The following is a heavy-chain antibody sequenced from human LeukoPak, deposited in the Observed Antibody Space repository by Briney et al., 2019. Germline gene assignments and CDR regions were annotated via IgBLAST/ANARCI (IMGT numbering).Heavy chain of an antibody. CDR3: AHTALGYCTNGVCYYNWFDP. Sequence: SVKVSCKASGGTFSSYAISWVRQAPGQGLEWMGGVIPISGTANYAQKFQGRVTITTDESTSTAYMELSSLRSEDTAVYYCAHTALGYCTNGVCYYNWFDPWGQGTLVTVSS. CDR2: VIPISGTA. J-gene: IGHJ5*02. D-gene: IGHD2-8*01. V-gene: IGHV1-69*05. CDR1: GGTFSSYA.